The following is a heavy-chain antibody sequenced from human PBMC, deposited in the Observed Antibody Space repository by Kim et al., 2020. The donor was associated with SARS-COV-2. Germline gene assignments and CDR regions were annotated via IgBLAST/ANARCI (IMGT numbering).Heavy chain of an antibody. Sequence: AFILRDCEMTRVRPAPGQELEWVSYIRAGGTHIGYADSVKGRFTFSRDNAKNSLHLQMSSLRAEDTAVYYCARGSYSSSSGFNFWGQGTLAT. CDR1: AFILRDCE. CDR2: IRAGGTHI. J-gene: IGHJ4*02. D-gene: IGHD6-6*01. CDR3: ARGSYSSSSGFNF. V-gene: IGHV3-48*03.